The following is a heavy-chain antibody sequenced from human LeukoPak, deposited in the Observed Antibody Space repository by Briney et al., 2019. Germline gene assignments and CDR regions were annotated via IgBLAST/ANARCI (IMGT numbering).Heavy chain of an antibody. J-gene: IGHJ4*02. V-gene: IGHV3-23*01. CDR3: AKDTSPYYYDSSGLDY. D-gene: IGHD3-22*01. CDR1: GFTFSSHA. CDR2: ISGSGGST. Sequence: PGGSLRLSCAASGFTFSSHAMSWVRQAPGKGLEGVSAISGSGGSTYYAASVKGRFTISRDNSKNTLYLQRNSLRAEDTAVYYCAKDTSPYYYDSSGLDYWGQGTLVTVSS.